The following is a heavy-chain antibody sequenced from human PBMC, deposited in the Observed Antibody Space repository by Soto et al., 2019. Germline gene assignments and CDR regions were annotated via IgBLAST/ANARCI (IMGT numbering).Heavy chain of an antibody. CDR3: ANLYFDWLEGWDFDY. Sequence: GGSLRLSCAASGFTFSSYAMSWVRQAPGKGLEWVSAISGSGGSTYYADSVKGRFTISRDNSKNTLYLQMNSLRAEDTAVYYCANLYFDWLEGWDFDYWGQGTLVTVSS. CDR2: ISGSGGST. CDR1: GFTFSSYA. V-gene: IGHV3-23*01. J-gene: IGHJ4*02. D-gene: IGHD3-9*01.